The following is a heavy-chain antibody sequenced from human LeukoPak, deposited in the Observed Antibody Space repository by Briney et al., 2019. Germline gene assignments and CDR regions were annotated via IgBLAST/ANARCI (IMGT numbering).Heavy chain of an antibody. V-gene: IGHV4-59*01. Sequence: PSETLSLTCTVSGVSISSYYWSWIRQPPGKGLEWCGYIYYSGSTNYNPSLKSRVTISVYTSKNQFSLQLSSVTAADTAVYYCARGRTTGNFDYWGQGTLVTVSS. J-gene: IGHJ4*02. D-gene: IGHD4-17*01. CDR1: GVSISSYY. CDR2: IYYSGST. CDR3: ARGRTTGNFDY.